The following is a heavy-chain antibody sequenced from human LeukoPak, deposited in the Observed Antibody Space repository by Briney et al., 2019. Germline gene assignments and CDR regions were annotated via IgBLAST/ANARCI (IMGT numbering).Heavy chain of an antibody. D-gene: IGHD6-6*01. Sequence: SETLSLTCTVSGGSISSYYWSWIRQPPGKGLEWIRYIYYSGSTNYNPSLKSRVTISVDTSKNQFSLKLSSVTAADTAVYYCARDSHGQFSSSSYMDVWGKGTTVTVSS. CDR3: ARDSHGQFSSSSYMDV. CDR2: IYYSGST. J-gene: IGHJ6*03. CDR1: GGSISSYY. V-gene: IGHV4-59*01.